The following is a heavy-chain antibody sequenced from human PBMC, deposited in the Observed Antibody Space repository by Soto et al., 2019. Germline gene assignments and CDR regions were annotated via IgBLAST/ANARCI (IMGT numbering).Heavy chain of an antibody. CDR3: AREPDFGVVNLRGGFDP. CDR2: ISSSSSYI. J-gene: IGHJ5*02. D-gene: IGHD3-3*01. Sequence: GGSLRLSCAASGFIFSSYEMNWVRQAPGKGLEWVSYISSSSSYIYYADSVKGRFTISRDNAKNSLYLQMNSLRAEDTAVYYCAREPDFGVVNLRGGFDPWGQGTLVTVSS. V-gene: IGHV3-21*01. CDR1: GFIFSSYE.